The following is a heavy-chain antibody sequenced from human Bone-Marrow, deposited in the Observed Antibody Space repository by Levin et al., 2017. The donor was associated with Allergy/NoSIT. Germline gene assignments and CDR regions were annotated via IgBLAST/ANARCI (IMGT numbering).Heavy chain of an antibody. D-gene: IGHD1-20*01. CDR3: ARGAITGVRPFDI. V-gene: IGHV3-11*06. CDR2: TTSKGDYT. Sequence: GESLKISCAPSGFIFSDYSMSWIRQAPGKGLEWLAYTTSKGDYTIYADSVKGRFTISRDNAGKSLYLQMNSLRPDDTAMYFCARGAITGVRPFDIWGQGALVTVSS. CDR1: GFIFSDYS. J-gene: IGHJ4*02.